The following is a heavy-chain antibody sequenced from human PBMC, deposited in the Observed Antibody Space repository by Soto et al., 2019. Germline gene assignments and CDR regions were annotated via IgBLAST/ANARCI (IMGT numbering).Heavy chain of an antibody. V-gene: IGHV4-39*01. D-gene: IGHD6-19*01. CDR2: IYYSGST. J-gene: IGHJ4*02. CDR1: GCSISSSSYY. CDR3: ARLVWVAGIYFDY. Sequence: SETLSLTCTVSGCSISSSSYYWGWIRQPPGKGLEWIGSIYYSGSTYYNPSLKSRVTISVDTSKNQFSLKLSSVTAADTAVYYCARLVWVAGIYFDYWGQGTLVTVSS.